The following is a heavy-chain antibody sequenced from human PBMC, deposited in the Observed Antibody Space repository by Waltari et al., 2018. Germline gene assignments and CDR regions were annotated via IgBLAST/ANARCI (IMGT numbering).Heavy chain of an antibody. CDR3: ARSGEMKGTVDY. Sequence: QLEQSGAEVKKPGSSVKVSCKASGGTFSTYTVTWVRQAPVQGLEWMGSIIPFLGISKYAQSLQARLTITVDQSTNTGYMELNNLRPEDTGVYYCARSGEMKGTVDYWGQGTLVTVSS. CDR2: IIPFLGIS. V-gene: IGHV1-69*02. D-gene: IGHD1-1*01. CDR1: GGTFSTYT. J-gene: IGHJ4*02.